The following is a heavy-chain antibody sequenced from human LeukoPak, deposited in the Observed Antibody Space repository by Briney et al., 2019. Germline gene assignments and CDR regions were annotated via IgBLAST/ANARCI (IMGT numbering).Heavy chain of an antibody. D-gene: IGHD6-6*01. Sequence: ASETLSLTCAVYGGSFSGYYWSWTRQPPGKGLEWIGEINHSGSTNYNPSLKSRVTISVDTSKNQFSLKLSSVTAADTAVYYCARGLRQLVRSWHYWGQGTLVTVSS. CDR1: GGSFSGYY. J-gene: IGHJ4*02. CDR2: INHSGST. V-gene: IGHV4-34*01. CDR3: ARGLRQLVRSWHY.